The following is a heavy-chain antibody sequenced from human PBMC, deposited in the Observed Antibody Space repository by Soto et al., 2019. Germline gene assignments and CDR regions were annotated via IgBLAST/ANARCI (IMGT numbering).Heavy chain of an antibody. CDR3: ARDPGGSSWFDP. Sequence: LRLSCAASGFTFSSYAMHWVRQAPGKGLEWVAVISYDGSNKYYADSVKDRFTISRDNSKNTLYLQMNSLRAEDTAVYYCARDPGGSSWFDPWGQGTLVTVSS. J-gene: IGHJ5*02. D-gene: IGHD3-16*01. CDR2: ISYDGSNK. V-gene: IGHV3-30-3*01. CDR1: GFTFSSYA.